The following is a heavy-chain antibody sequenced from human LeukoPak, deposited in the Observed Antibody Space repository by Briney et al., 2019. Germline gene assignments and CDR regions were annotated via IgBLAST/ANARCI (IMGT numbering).Heavy chain of an antibody. Sequence: VXGXSIXXXXXSWXXXXXXXXXEWIGRIYTSGSTNYNPSLKSRVTMSVDTSKNQFSLKLSSVTAADTAVYYCARDLVYYFDYWGQGTLVTVSS. D-gene: IGHD3-9*01. CDR2: IYTSGST. V-gene: IGHV4-4*07. CDR1: GXSIXXXX. CDR3: ARDLVYYFDY. J-gene: IGHJ4*02.